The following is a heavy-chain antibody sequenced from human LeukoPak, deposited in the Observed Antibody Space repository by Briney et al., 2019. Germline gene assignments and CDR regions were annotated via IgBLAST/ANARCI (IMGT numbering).Heavy chain of an antibody. D-gene: IGHD4-17*01. J-gene: IGHJ4*02. CDR3: ARGYGDWGY. Sequence: PGGSLRLSCAASGFTFSSHSMNWVRQAPGKGLEWISYISSSSSTIPYADSVKGRFTISRDNAKNSLYLQMDSLRGEDTAVYYCARGYGDWGYWGQGTLVTVSS. V-gene: IGHV3-48*01. CDR2: ISSSSSTI. CDR1: GFTFSSHS.